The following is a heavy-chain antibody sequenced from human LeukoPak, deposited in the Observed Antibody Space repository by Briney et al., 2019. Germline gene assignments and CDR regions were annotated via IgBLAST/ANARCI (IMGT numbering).Heavy chain of an antibody. J-gene: IGHJ4*02. D-gene: IGHD3-22*01. CDR1: GFTFSTYW. Sequence: PGGSLRLSCAASGFTFSTYWMHWVRQAPGKGLAWVSRINSDGSSTIYADSVKGRFTISRDNAKNTLYLQMNSLRVEDTAVYYCAREDDNSGYNLGYFDYWGQGTLVTVSS. CDR3: AREDDNSGYNLGYFDY. CDR2: INSDGSST. V-gene: IGHV3-74*01.